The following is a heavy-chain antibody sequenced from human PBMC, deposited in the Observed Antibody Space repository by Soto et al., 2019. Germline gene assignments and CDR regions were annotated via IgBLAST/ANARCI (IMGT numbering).Heavy chain of an antibody. CDR3: ARMWAVAGLYYYYGVDV. CDR1: GFTFSSYW. D-gene: IGHD6-19*01. CDR2: INSDGSST. V-gene: IGHV3-74*01. Sequence: GVLRLSCAASGFTFSSYWMHWVRQAPGKGLVWVSRINSDGSSTSYADSVKGRFTISRDNAKNTLYLQMNSLRAEDTAVYYCARMWAVAGLYYYYGVDVWGQGTTVTVSS. J-gene: IGHJ6*02.